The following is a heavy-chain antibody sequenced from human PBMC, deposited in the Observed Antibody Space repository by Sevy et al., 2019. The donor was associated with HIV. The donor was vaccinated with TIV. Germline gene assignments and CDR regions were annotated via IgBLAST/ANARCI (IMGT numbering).Heavy chain of an antibody. CDR1: GFSFSTHA. Sequence: GGSLRLSCAASGFSFSTHAMHWVRQAPGKGLEWVAVISFDGSDKYYTDSVKGRFTISRDDSENTLLLQVSSLRAEDTAVYYCARDAEYSTVWYPCYWGQGTLVTVSS. CDR3: ARDAEYSTVWYPCY. CDR2: ISFDGSDK. D-gene: IGHD6-19*01. J-gene: IGHJ4*02. V-gene: IGHV3-30*03.